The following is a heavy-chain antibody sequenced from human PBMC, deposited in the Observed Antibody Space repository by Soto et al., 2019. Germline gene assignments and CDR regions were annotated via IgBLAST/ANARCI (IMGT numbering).Heavy chain of an antibody. CDR3: ARSSSKYYYYYGMDV. Sequence: PXDSLTISCKGSGYTFTSYWIGWVRQMPGKGLEWMGIIYPGDSDTRYSPSFQGQVTISADKAVSTAYLQWSSLKASDTAIYYCARSSSKYYYYYGMDVWGQGTTVTVSS. V-gene: IGHV5-51*01. CDR1: GYTFTSYW. CDR2: IYPGDSDT. J-gene: IGHJ6*02. D-gene: IGHD2-2*01.